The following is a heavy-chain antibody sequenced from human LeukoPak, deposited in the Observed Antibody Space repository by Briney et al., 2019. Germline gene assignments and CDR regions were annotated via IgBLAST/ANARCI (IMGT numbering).Heavy chain of an antibody. V-gene: IGHV3-30*18. Sequence: PGGSLRLPCAASGFTFSSYGMHWVRQAPGKGLDWVAVISNDGSKKYYADSVKGRFTISRDNSKNTLSLQVSGLRAEDTAVYYCAKDRYSYAFEYSDSWGQGTLVTVSS. D-gene: IGHD5-18*01. J-gene: IGHJ4*02. CDR1: GFTFSSYG. CDR3: AKDRYSYAFEYSDS. CDR2: ISNDGSKK.